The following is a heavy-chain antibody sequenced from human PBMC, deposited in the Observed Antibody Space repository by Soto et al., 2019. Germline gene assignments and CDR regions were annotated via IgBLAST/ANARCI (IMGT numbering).Heavy chain of an antibody. J-gene: IGHJ3*02. Sequence: EVQLVESGGGLVQPGESLRLSCAASGFTFSDYWMTWVRQAPGKGLEWVANIKKDESKKSYLDSVRGRFTISRDNARNSLYLQMDRLRAEDTALYYCARDVSPGSGPYYLEAFDMWGQGTMVTVSS. V-gene: IGHV3-7*05. D-gene: IGHD3-22*01. CDR2: IKKDESKK. CDR1: GFTFSDYW. CDR3: ARDVSPGSGPYYLEAFDM.